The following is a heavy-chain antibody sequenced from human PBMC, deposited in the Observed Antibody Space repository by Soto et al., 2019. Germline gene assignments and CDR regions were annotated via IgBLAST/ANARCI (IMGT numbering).Heavy chain of an antibody. D-gene: IGHD3-22*01. V-gene: IGHV3-48*02. CDR3: ARASTGYYDSSGYCIGY. CDR2: ISSSSSTI. Sequence: PGGSLRLSCAASGFTFSSYSMNWVRQAPGKGLEWVSYISSSSSTIYYADSVKGRFTISRDNAKNSLYLQMNSLRDEDTAVYYCARASTGYYDSSGYCIGYWGQGTLVTVSS. J-gene: IGHJ4*02. CDR1: GFTFSSYS.